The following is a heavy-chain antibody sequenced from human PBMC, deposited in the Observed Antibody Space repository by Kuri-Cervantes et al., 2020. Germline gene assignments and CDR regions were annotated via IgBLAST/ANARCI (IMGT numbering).Heavy chain of an antibody. V-gene: IGHV1-46*01. J-gene: IGHJ4*02. CDR1: GYTFTDYY. D-gene: IGHD5-24*01. Sequence: ASVKVSCKASGYTFTDYYIHWVRQAPGQGLEWMGGIIPIFGTANYAQKFQGRVTMTRDTSTSTVYMELSSLRSEDTAVYYCAREDGDGYYWGQGTLVTVSS. CDR3: AREDGDGYY. CDR2: IIPIFGTA.